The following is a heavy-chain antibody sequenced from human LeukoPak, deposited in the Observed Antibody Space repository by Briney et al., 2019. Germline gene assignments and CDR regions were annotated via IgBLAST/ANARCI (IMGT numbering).Heavy chain of an antibody. Sequence: PGGSLRPSCAASGFTFSDYYMSWIRQAPGKGLEWVSYISSSGSTIYYADSVKGRFTISRDNAKNSLYLQMNSLRAEDTAVYYCARDCKDSSGYYLFLRYYGMDVWGQGTTVTVSS. CDR2: ISSSGSTI. CDR1: GFTFSDYY. CDR3: ARDCKDSSGYYLFLRYYGMDV. J-gene: IGHJ6*02. V-gene: IGHV3-11*01. D-gene: IGHD3-22*01.